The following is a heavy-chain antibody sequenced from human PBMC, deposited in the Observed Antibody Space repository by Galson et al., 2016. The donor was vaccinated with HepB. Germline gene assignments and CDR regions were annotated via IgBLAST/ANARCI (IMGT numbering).Heavy chain of an antibody. D-gene: IGHD4-23*01. V-gene: IGHV3-23*01. CDR1: GFTFDNHA. CDR2: VSGSGGIT. J-gene: IGHJ4*01. Sequence: SLRLSCAVSGFTFDNHAMSWVRQAPGKGLEWVSGVSGSGGITYYADSVKGRFTISRDNSKNVLYLHMSSLRAEDTAVYYFARDNRSAKLPYYYDYWGQGTLITVSS. CDR3: ARDNRSAKLPYYYDY.